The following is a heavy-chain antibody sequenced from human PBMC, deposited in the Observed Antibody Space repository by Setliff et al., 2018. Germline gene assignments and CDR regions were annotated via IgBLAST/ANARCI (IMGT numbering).Heavy chain of an antibody. Sequence: PSETLSLTCTVSGGSISSGSYYWTWIRQPAGKGLEWIGHFYTSGITSYNPSLKSRVTISVDTSKNHFSLRLSSVTAADTALYYCARGSYYDSSGYSPDFFDYWGQGTLVTVSS. CDR2: FYTSGIT. V-gene: IGHV4-61*09. CDR1: GGSISSGSYY. CDR3: ARGSYYDSSGYSPDFFDY. J-gene: IGHJ4*02. D-gene: IGHD3-22*01.